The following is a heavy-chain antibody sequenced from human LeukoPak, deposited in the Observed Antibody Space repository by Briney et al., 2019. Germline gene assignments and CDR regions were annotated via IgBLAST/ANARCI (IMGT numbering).Heavy chain of an antibody. CDR3: AVYYYDSSGSPYFDY. Sequence: PGGSLRLSCAASGFTFSSYAMHWVRQAPGKGLEWVAVISYDGSNKYYADSVKGRFTISRDNPKNTLYLQMNSLRAEDTAVYYCAVYYYDSSGSPYFDYWGKGTLVTVSS. D-gene: IGHD3-22*01. CDR2: ISYDGSNK. CDR1: GFTFSSYA. J-gene: IGHJ4*02. V-gene: IGHV3-30-3*01.